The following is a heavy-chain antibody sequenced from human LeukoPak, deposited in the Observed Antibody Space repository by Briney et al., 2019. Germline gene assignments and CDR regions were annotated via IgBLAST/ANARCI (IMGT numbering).Heavy chain of an antibody. CDR2: INPNSGGT. V-gene: IGHV1-2*06. J-gene: IGHJ1*01. D-gene: IGHD3-22*01. Sequence: ASVTVSCKASGYTFTDYYMHWVRQAPGQGLEWMGRINPNSGGTEYSQKFQGRVTMTRDTSIRTAYMDLSRLRSDDTAVYYCARVLSYYYESNGYPPRTEYFQHWGQGTLVTVSS. CDR3: ARVLSYYYESNGYPPRTEYFQH. CDR1: GYTFTDYY.